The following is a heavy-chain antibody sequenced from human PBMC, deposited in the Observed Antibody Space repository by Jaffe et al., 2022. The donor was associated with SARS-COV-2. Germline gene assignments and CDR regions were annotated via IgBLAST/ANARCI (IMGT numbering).Heavy chain of an antibody. CDR3: AKAGAPYSMGGDLDY. Sequence: EVQLVQSGGGLVQPGRSLKLSCATSGFIFEDYAMFWVRQAPGKGLEWVSTINWSSSDIAYADAVEGRFTVSRDNARNSLYLQMNSLRSEDTASYYCAKAGAPYSMGGDLDYWGQGTVVTVSS. CDR1: GFIFEDYA. V-gene: IGHV3-9*01. D-gene: IGHD2-15*01. J-gene: IGHJ4*02. CDR2: INWSSSDI.